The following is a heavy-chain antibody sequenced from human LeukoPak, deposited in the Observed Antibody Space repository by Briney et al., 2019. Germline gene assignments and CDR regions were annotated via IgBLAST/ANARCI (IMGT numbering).Heavy chain of an antibody. D-gene: IGHD2-8*01. CDR1: GYIFTNYG. Sequence: ASVKVSCKASGYIFTNYGISWVRQAPGQGLEWMGWISTNKGNTNYAQRLQRRVTMTTDTSTTTAYMELRRLRSDDTAIYYCVRDIQWRFDPWGQGTLVTVSS. CDR2: ISTNKGNT. CDR3: VRDIQWRFDP. J-gene: IGHJ5*02. V-gene: IGHV1-18*01.